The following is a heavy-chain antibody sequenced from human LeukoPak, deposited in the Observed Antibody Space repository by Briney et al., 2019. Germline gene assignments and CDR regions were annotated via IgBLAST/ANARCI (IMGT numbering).Heavy chain of an antibody. CDR3: ARDRDIQESGSYLLVSAFDI. CDR2: ISYDGSNK. V-gene: IGHV3-30*04. Sequence: GGSLRLSCAASGFTFSSYAMHWVRQAPGEGLEWVAVISYDGSNKYYADSVKGRFTISRDNSKNTLYLQMNSLRAEDTAVYYCARDRDIQESGSYLLVSAFDIWGQGTMVTVSS. J-gene: IGHJ3*02. D-gene: IGHD1-26*01. CDR1: GFTFSSYA.